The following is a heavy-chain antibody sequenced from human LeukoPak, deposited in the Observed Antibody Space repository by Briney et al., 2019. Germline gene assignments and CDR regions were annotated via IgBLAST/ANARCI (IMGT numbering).Heavy chain of an antibody. J-gene: IGHJ4*02. Sequence: PGGSLRLSCTASGFTFGDYAMSWVRQAPGKGLKWVGFIRSKGYGGTTEYAASVKGRFTISRDDSKSIAYLQMNSLKTEDTAVYYCTRGRIAVAGKPFDYWGQGTLVTVSS. V-gene: IGHV3-49*04. CDR2: IRSKGYGGTT. CDR1: GFTFGDYA. D-gene: IGHD6-19*01. CDR3: TRGRIAVAGKPFDY.